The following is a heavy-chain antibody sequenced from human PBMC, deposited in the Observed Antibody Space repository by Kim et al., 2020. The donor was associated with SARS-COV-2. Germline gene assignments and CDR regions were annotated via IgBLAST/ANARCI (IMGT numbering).Heavy chain of an antibody. D-gene: IGHD3-10*01. V-gene: IGHV4-34*01. CDR1: GGSFSGYY. CDR3: ARGVRFGELSRRGWFDP. CDR2: INHSGST. J-gene: IGHJ5*02. Sequence: SETLSLTCAVYGGSFSGYYWSWIRQPPGKGLEWIGEINHSGSTNYNPSLKSRVTISVDTSKNQFSLKLSSVTAADTAVYYCARGVRFGELSRRGWFDPWGQGTLVTVSS.